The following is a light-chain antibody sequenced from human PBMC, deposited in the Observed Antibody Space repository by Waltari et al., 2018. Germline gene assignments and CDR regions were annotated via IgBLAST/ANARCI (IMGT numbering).Light chain of an antibody. J-gene: IGLJ1*01. CDR2: DVS. V-gene: IGLV2-11*01. Sequence: QSALTQPPSVSGSPGQSVTISYTGTSSDVGAYNYVSWYQQHPGKAPKLMIYDVSKRPSGFPDRFSGSKSGNTASLTISGLQGEDEADYYCCSYAGSYTYVFGTGTKVTVL. CDR1: SSDVGAYNY. CDR3: CSYAGSYTYV.